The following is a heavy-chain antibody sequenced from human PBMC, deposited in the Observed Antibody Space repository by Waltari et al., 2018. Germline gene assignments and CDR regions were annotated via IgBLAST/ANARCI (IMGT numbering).Heavy chain of an antibody. Sequence: EVHLVESGGDLVQPGGSLRLSCSASQFSFNSYWMALFSQDPGKRLEWVATIKAVGIDKYYVDSVKGRFAIARDNAKNLLYLQMNSLRAEDTPIFYCARIGAVRAPDYWGQGTLVTVSS. CDR3: ARIGAVRAPDY. D-gene: IGHD3-10*01. J-gene: IGHJ4*02. CDR2: IKAVGIDK. V-gene: IGHV3-7*03. CDR1: QFSFNSYW.